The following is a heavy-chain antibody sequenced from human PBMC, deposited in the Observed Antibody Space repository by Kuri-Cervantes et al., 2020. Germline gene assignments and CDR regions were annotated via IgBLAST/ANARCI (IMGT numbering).Heavy chain of an antibody. CDR3: ARVQGKRASIDY. CDR2: IKQDGSEK. CDR1: GFTFSSYW. V-gene: IGHV3-7*03. Sequence: GESLKISCAASGFTFSSYWMSWVRQAPGKGLEWVANIKQDGSEKYYVDSVKGRFTISRDNAKNSLYLQMNSLRAEDTAVYYCARVQGKRASIDYWGQGTLVTVSS. J-gene: IGHJ4*02. D-gene: IGHD2-2*01.